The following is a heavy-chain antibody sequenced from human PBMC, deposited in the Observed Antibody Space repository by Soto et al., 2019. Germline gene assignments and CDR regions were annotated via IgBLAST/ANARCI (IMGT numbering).Heavy chain of an antibody. CDR2: IIPIVGTG. V-gene: IGHV1-69*01. D-gene: IGHD6-13*01. Sequence: QVQLVQSGAEVKKPESSVKVSCKASGGSFSSYAISWVRQAPGQGLEWMGGIIPIVGTGNYAQNFQGRVTITADESTSTAYMELSSLRSEDTAMYYCARDLRAAGRPGMDVWGQGTTVTVSS. CDR1: GGSFSSYA. J-gene: IGHJ6*02. CDR3: ARDLRAAGRPGMDV.